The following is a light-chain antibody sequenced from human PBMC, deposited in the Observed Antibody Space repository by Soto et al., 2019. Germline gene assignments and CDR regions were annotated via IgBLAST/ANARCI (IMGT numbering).Light chain of an antibody. Sequence: EIFLRQSPGTLSLSQGERTTLSCRASQSISRYLAWYQQKPGQGPRLLIYGASSRATGTPDRFSGSGSGTDFTLTINRLEPEDFALYYCQQYGSSPPTFGQGTKVDIK. CDR1: QSISRY. V-gene: IGKV3-20*01. J-gene: IGKJ1*01. CDR2: GAS. CDR3: QQYGSSPPT.